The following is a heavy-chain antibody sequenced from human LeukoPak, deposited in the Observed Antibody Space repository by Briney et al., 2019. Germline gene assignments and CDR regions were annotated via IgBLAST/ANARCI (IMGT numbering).Heavy chain of an antibody. CDR2: IYYSGST. J-gene: IGHJ6*03. CDR3: ARDYYGSGSYSYYMDV. V-gene: IGHV4-59*12. Sequence: SETLSLTCSVSGGAISRYYWSWIRQPPGKGLEWIGYIYYSGSTNYNPSLKSRVTISVDTSKNQFSLKLSSVTAADTAVYYCARDYYGSGSYSYYMDVWGKGTTVTISS. D-gene: IGHD3-10*01. CDR1: GGAISRYY.